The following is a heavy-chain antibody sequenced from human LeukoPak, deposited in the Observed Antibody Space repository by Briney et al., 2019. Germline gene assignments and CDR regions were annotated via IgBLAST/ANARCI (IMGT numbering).Heavy chain of an antibody. CDR3: ARDRYYYDSSGYYSLDY. J-gene: IGHJ4*02. CDR2: IHYTGST. Sequence: SETLSLTCTVSGGSISSYYWSWIRQPPRKGLEWIGYIHYTGSTNYNPSLKSRVTISVDTSKNQFSLKLSSVTAADTAVYYCARDRYYYDSSGYYSLDYWGQGTLVTVSS. CDR1: GGSISSYY. V-gene: IGHV4-59*12. D-gene: IGHD3-22*01.